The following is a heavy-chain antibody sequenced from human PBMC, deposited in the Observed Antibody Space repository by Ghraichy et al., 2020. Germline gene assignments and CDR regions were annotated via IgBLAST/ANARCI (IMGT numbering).Heavy chain of an antibody. CDR2: ISQSGRT. V-gene: IGHV4-4*02. Sequence: SETLSLTCAVSGDSINSNNWWIWVRQPPGKGLEWIGEISQSGRTNYKPSLKSRVTISIDKSKNQFSLKLSSVTAADTAVYYCARARDYYYYYGMDVWGQGTTVTVSS. J-gene: IGHJ6*02. CDR1: GDSINSNNW. CDR3: ARARDYYYYYGMDV.